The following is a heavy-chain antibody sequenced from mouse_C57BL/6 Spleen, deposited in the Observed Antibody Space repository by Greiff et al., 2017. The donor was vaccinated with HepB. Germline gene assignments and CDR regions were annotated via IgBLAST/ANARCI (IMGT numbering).Heavy chain of an antibody. CDR1: GYTFTSYW. CDR3: ARCGAITTVVGDAMDY. V-gene: IGHV1-55*01. J-gene: IGHJ4*01. D-gene: IGHD1-1*01. CDR2: IYPGSGST. Sequence: QVQLQQPGAELVKPGASVKMSCKASGYTFTSYWITWVKQRPGQGLEWIGDIYPGSGSTNYNEKFKSKATLTADTSSSTAYMQLSSLTSEDSAVYYCARCGAITTVVGDAMDYWGQGTTVTVSS.